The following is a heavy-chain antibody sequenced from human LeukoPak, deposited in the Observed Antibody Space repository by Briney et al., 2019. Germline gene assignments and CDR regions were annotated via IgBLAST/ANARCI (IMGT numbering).Heavy chain of an antibody. Sequence: PSETLSLTCTVSGGSISSGGDHWGWIRQPPGKGLEWLGTVYQSGTTYSSPSLKSRVTMSVDRSKNQFSLKLSSVTAADTAVYYCARHDTYYYDSSGYKPDAFDIWGQGTMVTVSS. CDR2: VYQSGTT. CDR1: GGSISSGGDH. D-gene: IGHD3-22*01. V-gene: IGHV4-39*01. J-gene: IGHJ3*02. CDR3: ARHDTYYYDSSGYKPDAFDI.